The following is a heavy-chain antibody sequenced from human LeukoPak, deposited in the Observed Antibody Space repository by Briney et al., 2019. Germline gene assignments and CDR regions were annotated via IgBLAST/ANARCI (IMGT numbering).Heavy chain of an antibody. CDR3: ARHRGSSGWYYFDY. D-gene: IGHD6-19*01. Sequence: SETLSLTCTVSGGSISSGGYYWSWIRQHPGKGLEWIGYIYYSGSPKYNPSLESRVTISVDTSKNQFSLKLSSVTAADTAVYYCARHRGSSGWYYFDYWGQGTLVTVSS. CDR1: GGSISSGGYY. CDR2: IYYSGSP. J-gene: IGHJ4*02. V-gene: IGHV4-61*08.